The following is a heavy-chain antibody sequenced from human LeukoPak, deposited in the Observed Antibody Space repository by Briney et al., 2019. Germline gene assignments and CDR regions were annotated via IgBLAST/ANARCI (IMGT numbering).Heavy chain of an antibody. D-gene: IGHD3-3*01. CDR2: IIPIFGTT. V-gene: IGHV1-69*13. CDR3: ARGRFRTAPHYYGMDA. Sequence: SVKVSCKASGGTFSSYAISWVRQAPGQGLEWMGGIIPIFGTTKYAQKFQGRVTIAADESASTAYMELSSLRSEDTAVYYCARGRFRTAPHYYGMDAWGQETTVTVSS. CDR1: GGTFSSYA. J-gene: IGHJ6*02.